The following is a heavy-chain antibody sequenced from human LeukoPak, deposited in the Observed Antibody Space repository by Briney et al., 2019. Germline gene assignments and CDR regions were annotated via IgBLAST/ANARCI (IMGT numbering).Heavy chain of an antibody. D-gene: IGHD6-13*01. J-gene: IGHJ3*02. V-gene: IGHV1-24*01. CDR1: GYTLTELS. Sequence: ASVKVSCKVSGYTLTELSMHWVRQAPGKGLEWMGGFDPEDGETIYAQKFQGRVTMTVDTSTDTAYMELSSLRSEDTAVYYCATQSSSWSDAFDIWGQGTMVTVSS. CDR2: FDPEDGET. CDR3: ATQSSSWSDAFDI.